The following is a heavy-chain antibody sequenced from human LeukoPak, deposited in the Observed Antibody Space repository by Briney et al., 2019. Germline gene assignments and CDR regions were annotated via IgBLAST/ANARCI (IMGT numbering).Heavy chain of an antibody. D-gene: IGHD3-16*01. CDR2: SNPSNGET. CDR1: GYTLSDNY. Sequence: ASVQVSCKASGYTLSDNYLHWVRQAPGQRCEWMAWSNPSNGETKFSPRFQGRVTINRETCISTGDMGLRSLGPEGRAGYYCGTSQFRTTNSGAWGFQPWGQGTLVTVSS. V-gene: IGHV1-2*07. CDR3: GTSQFRTTNSGAWGFQP. J-gene: IGHJ1*01.